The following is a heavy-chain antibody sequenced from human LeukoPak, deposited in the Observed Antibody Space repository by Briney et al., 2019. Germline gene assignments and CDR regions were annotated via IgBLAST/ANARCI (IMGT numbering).Heavy chain of an antibody. CDR3: AKAVAAADYFDY. D-gene: IGHD6-13*01. V-gene: IGHV3-23*01. Sequence: GVSLRLSCAASGFTFSSYAMSWVRQAPGKGLEWVSAISGSGGSTYYADSVKGRFTISRDNSKNTLYLQMNSLRAEDTAVYYCAKAVAAADYFDYWGQGTLVTVSS. CDR2: ISGSGGST. J-gene: IGHJ4*02. CDR1: GFTFSSYA.